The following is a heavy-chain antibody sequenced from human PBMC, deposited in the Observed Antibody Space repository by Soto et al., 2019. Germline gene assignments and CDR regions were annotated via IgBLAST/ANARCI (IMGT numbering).Heavy chain of an antibody. Sequence: SEPLSLTWAVYGGSFSGYYWSWIRHPPGKGLEWIGEINHSGSTNYNPSLKSRVTISVDTSKNQFSLKLSSVTAADTAVYYCARRVLRFSEWLPYYFDYWGQGTLVTSPQ. CDR1: GGSFSGYY. J-gene: IGHJ4*02. V-gene: IGHV4-34*01. D-gene: IGHD3-3*01. CDR3: ARRVLRFSEWLPYYFDY. CDR2: INHSGST.